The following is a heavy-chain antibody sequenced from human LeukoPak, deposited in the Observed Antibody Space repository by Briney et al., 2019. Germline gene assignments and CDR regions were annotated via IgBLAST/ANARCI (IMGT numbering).Heavy chain of an antibody. CDR2: IYYSGST. CDR1: SGSISSSSYY. J-gene: IGHJ4*02. Sequence: SETLSLTCTVSSGSISSSSYYWGWIRQPPGKGLEWIGNIYYSGSTYYNPSLKSRVTISVDTSQSQFSLRVSSVTAADTAVYYCARYDSGGFYRNFDYWGQGTLVTVSS. D-gene: IGHD3-22*01. CDR3: ARYDSGGFYRNFDY. V-gene: IGHV4-39*01.